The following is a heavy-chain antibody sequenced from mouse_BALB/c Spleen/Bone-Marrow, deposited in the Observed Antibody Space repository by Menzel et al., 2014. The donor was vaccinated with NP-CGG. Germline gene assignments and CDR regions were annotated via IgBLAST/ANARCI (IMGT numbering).Heavy chain of an antibody. V-gene: IGHV1S81*02. Sequence: QVQLQQSGDELVKPGASVKLSCMASGFTFTSYWIHWVKQRPGQGPEWIGEINPSNGRTNYNEKFKRKATLTEDKSSSTAYMQLSNLTSEDYAVYYCARDDNYRYAMDYWGQGTSVTVSS. D-gene: IGHD2-1*01. CDR3: ARDDNYRYAMDY. CDR1: GFTFTSYW. J-gene: IGHJ4*01. CDR2: INPSNGRT.